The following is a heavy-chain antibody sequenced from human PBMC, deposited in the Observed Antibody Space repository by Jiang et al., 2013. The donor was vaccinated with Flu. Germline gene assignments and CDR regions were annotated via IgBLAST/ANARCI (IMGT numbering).Heavy chain of an antibody. D-gene: IGHD3-22*01. CDR2: IYPGDSDT. V-gene: IGHV5-51*01. J-gene: IGHJ3*02. CDR3: ARRDPGITMMLNHDAFDI. Sequence: IIYPGDSDTRYSPSFQGQVTISADKSISTAYLQWSSLKASDTAMYYCARRDPGITMMLNHDAFDIWGQGTMVTVSS.